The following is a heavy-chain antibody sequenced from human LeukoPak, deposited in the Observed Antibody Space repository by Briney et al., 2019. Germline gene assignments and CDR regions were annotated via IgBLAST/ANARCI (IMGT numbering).Heavy chain of an antibody. J-gene: IGHJ5*02. CDR1: GYTFTSYA. CDR3: ARDLLGIAAAGTDWFDL. V-gene: IGHV7-4-1*02. Sequence: GASVKVSCKASGYTFTSYAMDWVRQAPGQGLEWMGWINTNTGNPTYAQGFTGRFVFSLDTSVSTAYLQISSLKAEDTAVYYCARDLLGIAAAGTDWFDLWGQGTLVTVSS. CDR2: INTNTGNP. D-gene: IGHD6-13*01.